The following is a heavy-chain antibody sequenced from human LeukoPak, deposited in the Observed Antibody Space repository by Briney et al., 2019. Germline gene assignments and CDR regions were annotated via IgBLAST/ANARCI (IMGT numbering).Heavy chain of an antibody. J-gene: IGHJ4*02. CDR2: IYRGGGT. CDR3: AKDGGVEY. Sequence: GGSLRLSCAASGFTVSANYLTWVRQAPGKGLEWVSIIYRGGGTYYADSVKGRFTISRDDSKNTLYLQINSLRVDDTAVYYCAKDGGVEYWGQGILVTVSS. V-gene: IGHV3-66*01. D-gene: IGHD2-15*01. CDR1: GFTVSANY.